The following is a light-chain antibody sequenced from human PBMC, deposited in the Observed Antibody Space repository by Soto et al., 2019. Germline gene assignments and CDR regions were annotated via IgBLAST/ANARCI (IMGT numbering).Light chain of an antibody. Sequence: EIVMTQSPATLSVSPGERATLSCRASQSVGSNLAWYQQKPGQAPRLLIYGASTRATGIPARFRGSGSGTEFTLTISSLQSEDFAIYFCQQYNNGPPDSTFGQGTKVEIK. J-gene: IGKJ1*01. CDR3: QQYNNGPPDST. V-gene: IGKV3-15*01. CDR1: QSVGSN. CDR2: GAS.